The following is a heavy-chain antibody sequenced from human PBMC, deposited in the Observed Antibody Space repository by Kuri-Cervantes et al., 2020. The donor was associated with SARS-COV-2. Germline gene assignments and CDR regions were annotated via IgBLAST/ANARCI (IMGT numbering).Heavy chain of an antibody. CDR1: GYTLTELS. CDR2: ISAYNGNT. CDR3: ARGAEYYDFWSGYYGGYFDY. V-gene: IGHV1-18*01. D-gene: IGHD3-3*01. J-gene: IGHJ4*02. Sequence: ASVKVSCKVSGYTLTELSMHWVRQAPGQGLEWMGWISAYNGNTNYAQKLQGRVTMTTDTSTSTAYMELSRLRSDDTAVYYCARGAEYYDFWSGYYGGYFDYWGQGTLVTVSS.